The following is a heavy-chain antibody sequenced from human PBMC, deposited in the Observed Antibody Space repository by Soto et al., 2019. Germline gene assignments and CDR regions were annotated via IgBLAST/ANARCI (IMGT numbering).Heavy chain of an antibody. CDR2: INHSGST. CDR1: GGSFSGYY. Sequence: PSETLSLTCAVYGGSFSGYYLSWIRQPPGKGLEWIGEINHSGSTNYNPSLKSRVTISVDTSKNQFSLKLSSVTAADTAVYYCARGRYCSSTSCYMYWFDPWGQGTLVTVYS. CDR3: ARGRYCSSTSCYMYWFDP. D-gene: IGHD2-2*02. J-gene: IGHJ5*02. V-gene: IGHV4-34*01.